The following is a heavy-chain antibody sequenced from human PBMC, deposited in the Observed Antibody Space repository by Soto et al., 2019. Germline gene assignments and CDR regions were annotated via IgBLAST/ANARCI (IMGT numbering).Heavy chain of an antibody. CDR1: GGSISRYY. CDR2: IYYSGST. Sequence: SETLSLTCTVSGGSISRYYWSWIRPPPGKGLEWIGYIYYSGSTYYNPSLKSRVTISVDTSKNQFSLRLRSVTAADTAVYYCASTIYYDILTGYSTFDYWGQGTRVTVSS. CDR3: ASTIYYDILTGYSTFDY. V-gene: IGHV4-59*08. J-gene: IGHJ4*02. D-gene: IGHD3-9*01.